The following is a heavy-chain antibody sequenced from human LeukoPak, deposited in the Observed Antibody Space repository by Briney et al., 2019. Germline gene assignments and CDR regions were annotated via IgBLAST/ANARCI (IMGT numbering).Heavy chain of an antibody. V-gene: IGHV3-48*03. CDR1: GFTFSSYE. J-gene: IGHJ4*02. D-gene: IGHD2-15*01. Sequence: QTGGSLRLSCAASGFTFSSYEMNWVRQAPGKGLEWVSYISTNGGTIYYADSVKGRFTISRDNAKSSLYLQMNSLRAEDTAVYYCAKEGVVAAEFSWGQGTLVTVSS. CDR3: AKEGVVAAEFS. CDR2: ISTNGGTI.